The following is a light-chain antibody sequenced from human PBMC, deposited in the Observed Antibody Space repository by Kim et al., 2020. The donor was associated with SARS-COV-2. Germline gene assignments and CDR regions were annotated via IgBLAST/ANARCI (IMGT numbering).Light chain of an antibody. J-gene: IGLJ1*01. CDR3: LAWDSSTHNYV. Sequence: PGHARIITCSRYKWGDKYTSWYQQKPGPSPVVVIYQANQRPSGIPERFYGSNSGNTATLTISETQAMDEADYYCLAWDSSTHNYVFGTGTKVTVL. V-gene: IGLV3-1*01. CDR2: QAN. CDR1: KWGDKY.